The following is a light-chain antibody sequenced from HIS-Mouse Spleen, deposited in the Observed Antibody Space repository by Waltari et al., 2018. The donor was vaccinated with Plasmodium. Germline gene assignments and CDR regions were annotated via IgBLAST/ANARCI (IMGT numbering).Light chain of an antibody. Sequence: AILLTQSPSSLSAFVGDSVTITCRASQGISSTLAWYQQKPGKAPKLLIYDASSLESGVPSRFSGSGSGTDFTLTISSLQPEDFATYYCQQFNSYPQGTFGQGTRLEIK. CDR3: QQFNSYPQGT. V-gene: IGKV1-13*02. J-gene: IGKJ5*01. CDR1: QGISST. CDR2: DAS.